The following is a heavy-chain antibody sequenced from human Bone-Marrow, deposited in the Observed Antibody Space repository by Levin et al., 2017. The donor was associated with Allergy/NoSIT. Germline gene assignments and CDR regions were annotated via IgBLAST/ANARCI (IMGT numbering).Heavy chain of an antibody. D-gene: IGHD7-27*01. V-gene: IGHV3-74*01. CDR2: INTDGNST. CDR1: GFAFSNYW. CDR3: ARGRGTNWPNDY. Sequence: GESLKISCAASGFAFSNYWMHWVRQAPGKGLVWVSRINTDGNSTTYADSVKGRFTISRDNVKNTLYLQRNNLRVEDTAVYYCARGRGTNWPNDYWGQGTLVPVSS. J-gene: IGHJ4*02.